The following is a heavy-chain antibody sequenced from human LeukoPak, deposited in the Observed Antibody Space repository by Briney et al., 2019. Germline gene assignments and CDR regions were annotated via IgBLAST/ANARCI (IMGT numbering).Heavy chain of an antibody. CDR3: TRLGIEPRDFDN. CDR1: GFTFSSYA. CDR2: FSGSGGST. D-gene: IGHD1-14*01. J-gene: IGHJ4*02. V-gene: IGHV3-23*01. Sequence: PGGSLRLSCAASGFTFSSYAMSWVRQAPGKGLECISGFSGSGGSTYYADSVKGRFTISRDNSKNTLYLQMNSLRAEDTAVYYCTRLGIEPRDFDNWGQGTLVTVSS.